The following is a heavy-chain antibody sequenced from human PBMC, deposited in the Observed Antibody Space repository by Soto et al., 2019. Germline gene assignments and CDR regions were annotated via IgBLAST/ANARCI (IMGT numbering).Heavy chain of an antibody. J-gene: IGHJ4*02. D-gene: IGHD1-26*01. CDR1: GFIFSNYA. CDR2: MAYDGSNK. Sequence: QVQLVESGGGVVQPGRSLRLSCTASGFIFSNYAMHWVRQAPGKGLEWVAVMAYDGSNKHYADSVKGRFTISRDNSKSTLKIYMNSLRTEDTAVYYCARSAEGSTRSYFDYWGRGTLVTVSS. V-gene: IGHV3-30-3*01. CDR3: ARSAEGSTRSYFDY.